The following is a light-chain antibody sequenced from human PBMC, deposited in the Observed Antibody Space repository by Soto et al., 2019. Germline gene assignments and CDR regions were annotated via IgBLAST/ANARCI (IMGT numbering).Light chain of an antibody. CDR1: SSDVGSYNL. Sequence: QSALTQPASVSGSPGQSITISCTGTSSDVGSYNLVSWYQQHPGKAPKLMIYEVSKRPSGVSNRFSGCKSGNTASLTISGLQAEDEADYYCCSYAGSSTFHVVFGGGTKLTVL. CDR3: CSYAGSSTFHVV. J-gene: IGLJ2*01. V-gene: IGLV2-23*02. CDR2: EVS.